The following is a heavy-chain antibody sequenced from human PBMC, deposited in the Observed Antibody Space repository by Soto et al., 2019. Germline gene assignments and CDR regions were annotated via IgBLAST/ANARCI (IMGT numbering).Heavy chain of an antibody. V-gene: IGHV4-39*07. CDR3: ARGSSTSGLYYGLDV. D-gene: IGHD1-1*01. Sequence: LSLTCTVSGGSISSSSYYWGWIRQPPGKGLEWIGSIYYSGSTYYNPSLKSRVTISVDTSKNQFSLKLSSVTAADTAVYYCARGSSTSGLYYGLDVWGQGT. J-gene: IGHJ6*02. CDR1: GGSISSSSYY. CDR2: IYYSGST.